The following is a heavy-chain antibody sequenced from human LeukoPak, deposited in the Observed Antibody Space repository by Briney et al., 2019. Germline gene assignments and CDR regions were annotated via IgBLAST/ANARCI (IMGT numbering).Heavy chain of an antibody. J-gene: IGHJ4*02. Sequence: GGSLRLSCAASGFTFSSYAMSWVRQAPGKGLEWVSAISGSGGSTYYADSVKGRFTVSRDNSMNTLYLLMNGLRHEDTAVYYCAREKVVVIPYFDNWGQGTLVTVSS. D-gene: IGHD3-22*01. V-gene: IGHV3-23*01. CDR1: GFTFSSYA. CDR2: ISGSGGST. CDR3: AREKVVVIPYFDN.